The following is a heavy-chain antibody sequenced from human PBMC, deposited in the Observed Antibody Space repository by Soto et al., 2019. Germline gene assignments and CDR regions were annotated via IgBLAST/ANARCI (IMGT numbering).Heavy chain of an antibody. D-gene: IGHD6-13*01. Sequence: QVQLVESGGGVVQPGRSLRLSCAASGFTFSSYGIHWVRQAPGKGLEWVAVISYDGSNKYYADSVKGRFTISRDNSKKTLYLQMSSLRAEHTAVYYCAKDLAAAGMVHIWYYYYYYGMDVWGQGTTVTVSS. CDR1: GFTFSSYG. V-gene: IGHV3-30*18. CDR2: ISYDGSNK. J-gene: IGHJ6*02. CDR3: AKDLAAAGMVHIWYYYYYYGMDV.